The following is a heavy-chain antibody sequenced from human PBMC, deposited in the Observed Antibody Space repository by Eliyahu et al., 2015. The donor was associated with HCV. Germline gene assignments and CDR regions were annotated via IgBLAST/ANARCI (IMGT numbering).Heavy chain of an antibody. CDR3: ASGGGGIAVAGTGGWFDP. CDR1: GGSITTYY. V-gene: IGHV4-59*01. J-gene: IGHJ5*02. CDR2: IPFSGST. D-gene: IGHD6-19*01. Sequence: QVQLQESGPGLVKPSETLSLTCTVSGGSITTYYWXWIRQPPGKGLEWIGDIPFSGSTNYNPSLKSRVTISVDTSKNQFSLNLTSVTAADTAVYYCASGGGGIAVAGTGGWFDPWGQGTLVTVSS.